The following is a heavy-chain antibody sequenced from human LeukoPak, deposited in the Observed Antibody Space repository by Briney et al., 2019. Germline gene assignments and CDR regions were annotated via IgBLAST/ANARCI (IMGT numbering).Heavy chain of an antibody. J-gene: IGHJ4*02. CDR3: ARHGYYYYTSGYFGY. CDR2: TYYSGTT. D-gene: IGHD3-22*01. Sequence: SETLSLTCSVSGGPITEYYWGWLRQPPGKGLEWIGSTYYSGTTYYKPSLKSRVSVSVDTSKNQLSLNLTSVTAADTALYYCARHGYYYYTSGYFGYWGQGILVTVSS. V-gene: IGHV4-39*01. CDR1: GGPITEYY.